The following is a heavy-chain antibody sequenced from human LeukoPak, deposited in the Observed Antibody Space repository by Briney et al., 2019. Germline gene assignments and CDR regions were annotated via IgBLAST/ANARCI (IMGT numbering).Heavy chain of an antibody. D-gene: IGHD6-13*01. CDR3: AKGRRYGSSWFLFDY. V-gene: IGHV3-30*02. CDR1: GFTFSSYG. CDR2: IRYDGSNK. J-gene: IGHJ4*02. Sequence: GGSLRLSCAASGFTFSSYGMHWVRQAPGKGLEWVAVIRYDGSNKYYADSVKGRFTISRDNSKNTLYLQMNSLRAEDTAVYYCAKGRRYGSSWFLFDYWGQGTLVTVSS.